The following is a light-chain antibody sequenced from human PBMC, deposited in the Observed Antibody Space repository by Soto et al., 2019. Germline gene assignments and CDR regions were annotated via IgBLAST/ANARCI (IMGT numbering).Light chain of an antibody. CDR3: QQRSNWPPNT. Sequence: PGERATLSCRASQSVSSYLAWYQQKPGQAPRLLIYDASNRAAGIPARFIGSGSGTDFTLTISSLEPEDFAVYYCQQRSNWPPNTFGQGTKLEIK. V-gene: IGKV3-11*01. CDR1: QSVSSY. CDR2: DAS. J-gene: IGKJ2*01.